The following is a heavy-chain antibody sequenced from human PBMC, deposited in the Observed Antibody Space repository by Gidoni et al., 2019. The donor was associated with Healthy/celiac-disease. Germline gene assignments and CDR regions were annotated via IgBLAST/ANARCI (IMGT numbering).Heavy chain of an antibody. CDR2: ISGSGGST. J-gene: IGHJ4*02. D-gene: IGHD6-19*01. Sequence: EVQLLESGGCLVQPGGSLRLSCSASGFTFVSYAMLWVRQAPGKGLEWVSAISGSGGSTYYADSVKGRFTISRDNSKNTLYLQMNSLRAEDTAVYYCAKTQTGGWSGPAFDYWGQGTLVTVSS. V-gene: IGHV3-23*01. CDR1: GFTFVSYA. CDR3: AKTQTGGWSGPAFDY.